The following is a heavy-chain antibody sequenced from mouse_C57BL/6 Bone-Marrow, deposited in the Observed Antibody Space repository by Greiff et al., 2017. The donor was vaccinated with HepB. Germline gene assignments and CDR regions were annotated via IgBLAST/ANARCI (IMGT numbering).Heavy chain of an antibody. D-gene: IGHD1-1*01. J-gene: IGHJ3*01. V-gene: IGHV1-5*01. CDR3: AKRYYGSPWFAY. Sequence: VHVKQSGTVLARPGASVKMSCKTSGYTFTSYWMHWVKQRPGQGLEWIGAIYPGNSDTSYNQKFKGKAKLTAVTSASTAYMELSSLTNEDSAVYYCAKRYYGSPWFAYWGQGTLVTVSA. CDR1: GYTFTSYW. CDR2: IYPGNSDT.